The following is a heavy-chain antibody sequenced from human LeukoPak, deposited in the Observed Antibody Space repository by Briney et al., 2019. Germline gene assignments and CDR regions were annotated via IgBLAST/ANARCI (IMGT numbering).Heavy chain of an antibody. CDR1: GGTFSSYA. Sequence: SVKVSCKASGGTFSSYAISWVRQAPGQGLEWMGRIIPILGIANYAQKFQGRVTITADKSTSTAYMELSSLRSEDTAVYYCAARVLRCGGDCYLRYWGQGTLVTVSS. V-gene: IGHV1-69*04. CDR2: IIPILGIA. J-gene: IGHJ4*02. D-gene: IGHD2-21*02. CDR3: AARVLRCGGDCYLRY.